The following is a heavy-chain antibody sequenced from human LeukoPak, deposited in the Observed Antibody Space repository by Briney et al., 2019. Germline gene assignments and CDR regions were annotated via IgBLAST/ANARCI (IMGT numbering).Heavy chain of an antibody. CDR1: GFTFSGSA. V-gene: IGHV4-34*01. Sequence: GSLRLSCAASGFTFSGSAMSWIRQPPGKGLEWIGEINHSGSTNYNPSLKSRVTISVDTSKNQFSLKLSSVTAADTAVYYCARGTMTTVTYYFDYWGQGTLVTVSS. D-gene: IGHD4-17*01. CDR2: INHSGST. J-gene: IGHJ4*02. CDR3: ARGTMTTVTYYFDY.